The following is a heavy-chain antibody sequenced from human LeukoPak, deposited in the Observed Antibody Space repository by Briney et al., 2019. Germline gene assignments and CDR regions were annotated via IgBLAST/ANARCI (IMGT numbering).Heavy chain of an antibody. Sequence: GASVKVSCKASGYTFTAYYIHWVRQAPGQGLEWMGWINPNSGDTNHAQKFQGRVTMTRDTSVSTVYMELSRLTSDDTAVYYCARGLGSHAFDIWGQGTMVTVSS. CDR2: INPNSGDT. D-gene: IGHD3-9*01. J-gene: IGHJ3*02. CDR3: ARGLGSHAFDI. CDR1: GYTFTAYY. V-gene: IGHV1-2*02.